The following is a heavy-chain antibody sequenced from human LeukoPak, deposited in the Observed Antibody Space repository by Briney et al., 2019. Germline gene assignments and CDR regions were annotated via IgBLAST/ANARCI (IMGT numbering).Heavy chain of an antibody. CDR1: GFTFDNYA. D-gene: IGHD2-8*01. CDR3: ARGQNGANDYFDY. J-gene: IGHJ4*02. Sequence: PGGSLRLSCAASGFTFDNYAIHWVRQAPGKGLEWVSGVTWNSGSIAYADSVKGRFIISRDNAKNSVYLQVNSLRPEDMALYYCARGQNGANDYFDYWGQGTLVIVSS. V-gene: IGHV3-9*03. CDR2: VTWNSGSI.